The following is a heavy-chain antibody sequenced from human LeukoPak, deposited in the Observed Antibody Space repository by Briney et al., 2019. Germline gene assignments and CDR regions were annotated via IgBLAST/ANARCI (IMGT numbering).Heavy chain of an antibody. J-gene: IGHJ5*02. D-gene: IGHD5-12*01. Sequence: SGTLSLTCAVSGGSISSSNWWSWVRQPPGKGLEWIGEIYHSGSTNYNPSLKSRVTISVDKSKNQFSLKLSSVTAADTAVYYCTRDLRQKRGYSGYDGPQGGWFDPWGQGTLVTVSS. CDR2: IYHSGST. CDR1: GGSISSSNW. V-gene: IGHV4-4*02. CDR3: TRDLRQKRGYSGYDGPQGGWFDP.